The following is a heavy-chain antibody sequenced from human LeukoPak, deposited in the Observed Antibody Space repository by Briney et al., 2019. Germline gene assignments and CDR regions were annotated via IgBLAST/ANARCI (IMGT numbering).Heavy chain of an antibody. J-gene: IGHJ6*02. Sequence: GGSLRLSCVASGFTFSSYWMTWVRQAPGKGLEWVANINQDGHEKNYVDSVKGRFTISRDNPKNSLYLQMNSLRAEDTAVYFCVRDMDVWAQGTTVTVSS. CDR2: INQDGHEK. V-gene: IGHV3-7*05. CDR1: GFTFSSYW. CDR3: VRDMDV.